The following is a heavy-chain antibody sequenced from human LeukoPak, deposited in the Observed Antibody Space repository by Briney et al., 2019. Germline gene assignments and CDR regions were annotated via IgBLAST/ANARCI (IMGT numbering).Heavy chain of an antibody. CDR2: INSNGGST. Sequence: PGGSLRLSCAASGFTFSDYAMHWVRQAPGKGLEYVSAINSNGGSTYYANSVKGRSTISRDNSKNTLYLQLGSLRDEDMAVYYCARRRWELTYFDYWGQGTLVTVSS. CDR1: GFTFSDYA. J-gene: IGHJ4*02. V-gene: IGHV3-64*01. D-gene: IGHD1-26*01. CDR3: ARRRWELTYFDY.